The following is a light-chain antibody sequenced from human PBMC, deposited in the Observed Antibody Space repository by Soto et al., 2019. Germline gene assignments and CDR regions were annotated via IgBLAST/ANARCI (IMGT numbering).Light chain of an antibody. CDR1: QSIRSW. CDR2: KAS. V-gene: IGKV1-5*03. CDR3: QQYNSYPWT. Sequence: IPLTHSPYSLSASLVESVIGTCRASQSIRSWLAWYQQKPGKAPKLLIYKASSLESGVPSRFSGSGSGTEFTLTISSLQPDDFATYYCQQYNSYPWTFGQGTKVDTK. J-gene: IGKJ1*01.